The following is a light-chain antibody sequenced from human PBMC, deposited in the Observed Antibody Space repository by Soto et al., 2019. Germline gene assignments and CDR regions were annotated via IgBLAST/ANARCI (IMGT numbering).Light chain of an antibody. CDR3: QQTYSSPIT. CDR2: AAS. CDR1: QSISSY. V-gene: IGKV1-39*01. J-gene: IGKJ5*01. Sequence: QMTQSQSVLSASVGDRFTITCRASQSISSYLNWYQQKKGKAPKXXIYAASSLQSGVPSRFSGSGYGTDFNLTISNLQTEDFAGYYCQQTYSSPITFGQGTRLEIK.